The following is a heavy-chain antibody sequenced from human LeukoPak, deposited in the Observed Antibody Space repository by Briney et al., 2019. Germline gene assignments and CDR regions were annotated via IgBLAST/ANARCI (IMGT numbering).Heavy chain of an antibody. D-gene: IGHD5-24*01. J-gene: IGHJ4*02. Sequence: KASETLSLTCTVSGGSISSSSYYWGWIRQPPGKGLEWIGSIHYSGSTNYNPSLKSRVTISVDTSKNQFSLKLSSVTAADTAVYYCARGRRWLPFDYWGQGTLVTVSS. CDR1: GGSISSSSYY. CDR3: ARGRRWLPFDY. V-gene: IGHV4-39*07. CDR2: IHYSGST.